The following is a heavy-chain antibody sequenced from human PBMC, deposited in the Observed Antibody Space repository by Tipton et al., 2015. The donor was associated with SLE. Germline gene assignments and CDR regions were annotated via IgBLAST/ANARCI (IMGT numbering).Heavy chain of an antibody. CDR3: ASQTRYQLLNWFDP. CDR1: GGSISSSSYY. J-gene: IGHJ5*02. V-gene: IGHV4-39*07. D-gene: IGHD2-2*01. Sequence: LRLSCTVSGGSISSSSYYWGWIRQPPGKGLEWIGSIYHSGSTNYNPSLKSRVTISVDTSKNQFSLKLSSVTAADTAVYYCASQTRYQLLNWFDPWGQGTLVTVFS. CDR2: IYHSGST.